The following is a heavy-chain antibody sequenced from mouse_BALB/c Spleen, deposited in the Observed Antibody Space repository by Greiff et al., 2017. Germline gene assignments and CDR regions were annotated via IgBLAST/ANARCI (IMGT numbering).Heavy chain of an antibody. Sequence: EVHLVESGGGLVKPGGSLKLSCAASGFTFSSYTMSWVRQTPEKRLEWVATISSGGSYTYYPDSVKGRFTISRDNAKNTLYLQMSSLKAEDTAMYYCTRDEDYGNFFDYWGQGTTLTVSS. CDR1: GFTFSSYT. CDR3: TRDEDYGNFFDY. J-gene: IGHJ2*01. CDR2: ISSGGSYT. V-gene: IGHV5-6-4*01. D-gene: IGHD2-1*01.